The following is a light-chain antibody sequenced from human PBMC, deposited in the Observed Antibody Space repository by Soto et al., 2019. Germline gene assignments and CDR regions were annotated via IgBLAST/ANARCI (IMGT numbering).Light chain of an antibody. CDR3: SSYTSSTTLV. Sequence: QSALTQPASVSGSPGQSITISCTGTRSDVGGYNSVSWYQQHPGKAPKLMVYDVSIRPSGVSNRFSGSKYGNTASLTISGLQAEYEADYYCSSYTSSTTLVFGGGTKLTVL. V-gene: IGLV2-14*03. CDR2: DVS. CDR1: RSDVGGYNS. J-gene: IGLJ2*01.